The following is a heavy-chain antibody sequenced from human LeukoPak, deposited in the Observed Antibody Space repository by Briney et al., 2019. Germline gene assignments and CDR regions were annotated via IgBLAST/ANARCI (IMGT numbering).Heavy chain of an antibody. D-gene: IGHD1-26*01. CDR2: IYHSGST. CDR1: GGSISSGYY. CDR3: ARLESSSSYYSYYGMDV. Sequence: SETLSLTCTVSGGSISSGYYWGWIRQPPGKGLEWIGSIYHSGSTYYNPSLKSRVTISVDTSKNQFSLKLSSVTAADTAVYYCARLESSSSYYSYYGMDVWGQGTTVTVSS. J-gene: IGHJ6*02. V-gene: IGHV4-38-2*02.